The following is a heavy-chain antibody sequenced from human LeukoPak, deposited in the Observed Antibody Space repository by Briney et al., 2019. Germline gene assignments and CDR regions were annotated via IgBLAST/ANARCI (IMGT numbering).Heavy chain of an antibody. CDR2: IKHDGSEK. V-gene: IGHV3-7*04. D-gene: IGHD6-13*01. CDR1: GFTFSNSW. CDR3: ARGSSSWTRVDY. Sequence: GGSLRLSCVASGFTFSNSWMSWVRQAPGKGLEWVANIKHDGSEKYFVDSVKGRFTISRDNAKNSLYLQMNSLRAEDTAVYYCARGSSSWTRVDYWGQGTLVTVSS. J-gene: IGHJ4*02.